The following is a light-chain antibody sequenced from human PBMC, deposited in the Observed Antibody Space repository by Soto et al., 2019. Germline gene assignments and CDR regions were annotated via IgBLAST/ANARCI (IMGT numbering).Light chain of an antibody. J-gene: IGLJ2*01. Sequence: QSVVTQPPSASATPGQRVTISCSGSSSNVGGNIVSWYQQLPGTAPKLLIYRNNQRPSGLPDRFSGSKSGTSAFLAISGLQSEDEADYYCSATDDSLGGPVFGGGTKLTVL. CDR3: SATDDSLGGPV. CDR1: SSNVGGNI. CDR2: RNN. V-gene: IGLV1-44*01.